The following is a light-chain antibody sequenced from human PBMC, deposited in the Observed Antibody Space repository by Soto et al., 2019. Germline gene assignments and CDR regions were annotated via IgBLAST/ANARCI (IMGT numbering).Light chain of an antibody. J-gene: IGKJ3*01. CDR2: GAS. CDR3: QQYGASPFP. V-gene: IGKV3-20*01. Sequence: EIVLTQSPGTLSLSPGERATLSCRASQTINYSYLAWYQQKPGQAPRHLIYGASSRATGIPDRFSGRGSGTDFTLTISRLEPEDFAVYYCQQYGASPFPFGPGTKVDIK. CDR1: QTINYSY.